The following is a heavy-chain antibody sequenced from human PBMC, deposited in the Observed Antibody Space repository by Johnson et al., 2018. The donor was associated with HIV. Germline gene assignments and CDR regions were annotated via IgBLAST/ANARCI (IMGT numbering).Heavy chain of an antibody. CDR3: AIDPREWELRGWDDFDI. CDR1: GFIFSNAG. D-gene: IGHD1-26*01. J-gene: IGHJ3*02. Sequence: EVQLVESGGGLVKPGVSLRLSCVASGFIFSNAGMSWVRQAPGKGLEWVGRIKSKTDGGTTDSAAPVKGRFTISRDDSKNTLYLQMNNLRADDTAVYYCAIDPREWELRGWDDFDIWGQGTLVTVSS. CDR2: IKSKTDGGTT. V-gene: IGHV3-15*01.